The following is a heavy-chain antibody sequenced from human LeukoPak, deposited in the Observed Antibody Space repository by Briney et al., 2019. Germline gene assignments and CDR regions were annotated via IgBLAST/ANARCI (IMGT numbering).Heavy chain of an antibody. V-gene: IGHV4-39*07. CDR3: AREGRGSSSWYGISDY. Sequence: SETLSLTCTVSGGSISSSDYYWGWIRQPPGKGLEWIGSLYYSGSTYYNPSLKSRVTISIDTSKNQFSLKLSSVTAADTAVYYCAREGRGSSSWYGISDYWGQGTLVTVSS. CDR2: LYYSGST. D-gene: IGHD6-13*01. CDR1: GGSISSSDYY. J-gene: IGHJ4*02.